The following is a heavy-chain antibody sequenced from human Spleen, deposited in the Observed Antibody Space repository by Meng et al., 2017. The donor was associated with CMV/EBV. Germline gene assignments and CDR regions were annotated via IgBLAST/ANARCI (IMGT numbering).Heavy chain of an antibody. Sequence: GESLKISCVASGFTFSAYDMNWVRQAPGKGLEWVSFISTRSDYIYDADSVKGRFTISRDNAKNSVYLQMNSLRAEDTAVYYCARECGSSFCFDYWGQGTLVTVSS. CDR3: ARECGSSFCFDY. CDR2: ISTRSDYI. V-gene: IGHV3-21*06. J-gene: IGHJ4*02. D-gene: IGHD6-6*01. CDR1: GFTFSAYD.